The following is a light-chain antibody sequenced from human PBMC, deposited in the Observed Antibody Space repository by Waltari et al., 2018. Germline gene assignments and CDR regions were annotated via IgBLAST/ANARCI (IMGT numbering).Light chain of an antibody. CDR1: TGHSDLA. V-gene: IGLV4-69*01. Sequence: QPVLNQSPSASASLGPSVKPTCTLSTGHSDLAIAWHQQQPGRGPRYLMNLNSDGSHTKGDEIPDRFSGSSSGAERYLTISSLQSEDEAAYYCQTWGSGIVTFGGGTQLTVL. CDR3: QTWGSGIVT. J-gene: IGLJ2*01. CDR2: LNSDGSH.